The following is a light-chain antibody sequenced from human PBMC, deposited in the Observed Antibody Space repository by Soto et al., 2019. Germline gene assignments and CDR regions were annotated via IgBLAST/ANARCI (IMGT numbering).Light chain of an antibody. V-gene: IGKV1-39*01. CDR2: DAS. J-gene: IGKJ1*01. CDR1: QSISTY. Sequence: DIPMTQSPSLSASVRDRVTITCRASQSISTYLNWYQQKPGKAPKVLIYDASRLQGGVPSRFSGSGSGTDFTLTISSLQPEDFGTYYCQQSYSSPWTFGQGTNVDI. CDR3: QQSYSSPWT.